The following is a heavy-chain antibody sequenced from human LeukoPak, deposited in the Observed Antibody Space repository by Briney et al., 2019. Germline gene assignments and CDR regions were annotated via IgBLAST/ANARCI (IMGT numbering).Heavy chain of an antibody. CDR3: ARGGQVGTYYDILTGYYPTFDY. CDR2: INHSGST. V-gene: IGHV4-34*01. D-gene: IGHD3-9*01. CDR1: GGSFSGYY. Sequence: SETLSLTCAVYGGSFSGYYWSWIRQPPGKGLEWIGEINHSGSTNYNPSLKSRVTISVDTSKNQFSLKLSSVTAADTAVYYCARGGQVGTYYDILTGYYPTFDYWGQGTLVTVSS. J-gene: IGHJ4*02.